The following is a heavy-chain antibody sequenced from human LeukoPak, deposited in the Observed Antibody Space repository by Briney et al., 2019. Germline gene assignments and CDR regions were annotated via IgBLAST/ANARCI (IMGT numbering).Heavy chain of an antibody. D-gene: IGHD1-26*01. CDR1: GGSVSSGSYY. CDR2: IYDSGRT. Sequence: PSETLSLTCTVSGGSVSSGSYYGSWIRQPPGKGLEWIAYIYDSGRTNYNPSLKSRVTISVDTSKNQLSLELSSVTAADTAVYYCARRGSFPWFDPWGQGTLVTVSS. V-gene: IGHV4-61*01. CDR3: ARRGSFPWFDP. J-gene: IGHJ5*02.